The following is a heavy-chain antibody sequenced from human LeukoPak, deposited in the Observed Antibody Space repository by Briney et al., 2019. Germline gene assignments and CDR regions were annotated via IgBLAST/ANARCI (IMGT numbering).Heavy chain of an antibody. D-gene: IGHD3-10*01. CDR1: GGSISSYY. CDR2: IYYSGST. J-gene: IGHJ4*02. V-gene: IGHV4-59*08. Sequence: KPSETLSLTCTVSGGSISSYYWSWIRQPPGKGLEWIGYIYYSGSTKYNPFLKSRVTISIDTSKNQFSLRLSSVTAADTAVYYCARQESGSGSYLSYFDYWGQGTLVTVSS. CDR3: ARQESGSGSYLSYFDY.